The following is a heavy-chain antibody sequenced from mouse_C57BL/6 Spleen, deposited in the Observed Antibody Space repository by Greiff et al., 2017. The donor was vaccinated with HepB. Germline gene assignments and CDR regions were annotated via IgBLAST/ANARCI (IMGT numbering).Heavy chain of an antibody. V-gene: IGHV1-52*01. CDR3: ARSDYYGSSPAWFAY. Sequence: QVQLQQPGAELVRPGSSVKLSCKASGYTFTSYWMHWVKQRPIQGLEWIGNIDPSDSETHYNQKFKDKATLTVDKSSSTAYMQLSSLTSEDSAVYYCARSDYYGSSPAWFAYWGQGTLVTVSA. J-gene: IGHJ3*01. CDR2: IDPSDSET. CDR1: GYTFTSYW. D-gene: IGHD1-1*01.